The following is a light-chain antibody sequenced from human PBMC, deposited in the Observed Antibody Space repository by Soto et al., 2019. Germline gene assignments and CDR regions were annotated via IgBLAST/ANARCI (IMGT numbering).Light chain of an antibody. CDR3: SSYAGTNNLGV. V-gene: IGLV2-8*01. J-gene: IGLJ3*02. CDR2: EVN. Sequence: QSALTQPPSASGSPGQSFTISCTGTSSDIGGYNFVSWYQQHPGKAPKLIIYEVNKRPSGVPDRFSGSKSGNTASLTVSGLQADDEGDYYCSSYAGTNNLGVFGGGTKLTVL. CDR1: SSDIGGYNF.